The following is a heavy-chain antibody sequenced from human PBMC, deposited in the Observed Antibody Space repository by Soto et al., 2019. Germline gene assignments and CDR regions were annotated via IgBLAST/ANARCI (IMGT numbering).Heavy chain of an antibody. Sequence: GGSLRLSCAASGFAFSSHPMSWVRQAPERGLEWVSGISDSGGLTYNADSVKGRFTISRDNSKNTLYLQMNSLRAEDAALYYCARRAFGSSRSFDIWGQGTMVTVSS. CDR2: ISDSGGLT. CDR1: GFAFSSHP. J-gene: IGHJ3*02. V-gene: IGHV3-23*01. CDR3: ARRAFGSSRSFDI. D-gene: IGHD6-6*01.